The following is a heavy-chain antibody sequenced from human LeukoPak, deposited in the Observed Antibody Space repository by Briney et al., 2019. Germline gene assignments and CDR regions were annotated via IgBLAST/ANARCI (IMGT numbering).Heavy chain of an antibody. Sequence: PGRSLRLSCAASGLTFSSHWMHWVRQAPGKGLVWVSRITNDGSSTTYADSVKGRFTISRDNAKNMLYLQVNSLRAEDTAVYYCATPQGGNPAYWGQGTLVTVSS. V-gene: IGHV3-74*01. CDR3: ATPQGGNPAY. D-gene: IGHD1-14*01. CDR2: ITNDGSST. CDR1: GLTFSSHW. J-gene: IGHJ4*02.